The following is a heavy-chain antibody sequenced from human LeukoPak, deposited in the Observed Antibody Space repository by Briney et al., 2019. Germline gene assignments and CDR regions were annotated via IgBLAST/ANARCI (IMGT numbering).Heavy chain of an antibody. Sequence: SSVKLSCKASGGTFSSYAISWVRQAPGQGLEWMGGIIPIFGTANYAQKFQGRVTITADESTSTGYMELSSLRSEDTAVYYCARVVSGRYYFDYWGQGTLVTVSS. CDR1: GGTFSSYA. CDR3: ARVVSGRYYFDY. V-gene: IGHV1-69*01. J-gene: IGHJ4*02. CDR2: IIPIFGTA. D-gene: IGHD3-3*01.